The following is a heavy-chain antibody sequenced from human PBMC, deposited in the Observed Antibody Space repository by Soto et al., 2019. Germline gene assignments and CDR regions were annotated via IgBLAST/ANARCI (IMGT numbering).Heavy chain of an antibody. V-gene: IGHV3-23*01. Sequence: GGSLRLSCAASGFTFSSYAMCWVRQAPGKGLEWVSSISVSGDRTFYADSVKGRFTISRDNSRNTLHLQMNSLRAEDTAVYYCAKAGDSITRNKPLGYWAPGTLVTVSS. CDR1: GFTFSSYA. D-gene: IGHD2-2*01. CDR2: ISVSGDRT. CDR3: AKAGDSITRNKPLGY. J-gene: IGHJ4*02.